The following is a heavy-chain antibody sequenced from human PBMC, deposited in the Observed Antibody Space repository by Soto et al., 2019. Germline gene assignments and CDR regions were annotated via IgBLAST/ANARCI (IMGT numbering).Heavy chain of an antibody. Sequence: KPGGSLRLSCTASGFTFGDYAMSWFRQAPGKGLEWVGFIRSKAYGGTTEYAASVKGRFTISRDDSKSIAYLQMNSLKTEDTAVYYCTREAHYDFWSGYYTDFDYWGQGTLVTSPQ. J-gene: IGHJ4*02. CDR2: IRSKAYGGTT. CDR1: GFTFGDYA. V-gene: IGHV3-49*05. CDR3: TREAHYDFWSGYYTDFDY. D-gene: IGHD3-3*01.